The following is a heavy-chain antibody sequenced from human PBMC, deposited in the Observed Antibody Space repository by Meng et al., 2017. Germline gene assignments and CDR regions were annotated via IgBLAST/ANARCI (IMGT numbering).Heavy chain of an antibody. CDR1: GFTFSSYA. J-gene: IGHJ4*02. Sequence: GESLKISCAASGFTFSSYAMHWVRQAPGKGLEWVAVISYDGSNKFYADSVKGRFTISRDNSKNTLYLQMNSLRAEDTAVYYCARDFRLDYYDSSTPDYWGQGTLVTVFS. V-gene: IGHV3-30*07. CDR3: ARDFRLDYYDSSTPDY. CDR2: ISYDGSNK. D-gene: IGHD3-22*01.